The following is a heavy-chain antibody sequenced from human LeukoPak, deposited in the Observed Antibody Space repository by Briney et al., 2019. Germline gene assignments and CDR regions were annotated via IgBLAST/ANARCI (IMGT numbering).Heavy chain of an antibody. CDR3: ATDGPMTTVGKDAFDI. V-gene: IGHV1-24*01. Sequence: ASVKVSCKVSGYTLTELSMHWVRQAPGKGLEWMGGFDPEDGETIYAQKFQGRVTMTEDTSTDTAYMELSSLRSEDTAVYYCATDGPMTTVGKDAFDIWGQGTMVTVSS. CDR1: GYTLTELS. J-gene: IGHJ3*02. CDR2: FDPEDGET. D-gene: IGHD4-23*01.